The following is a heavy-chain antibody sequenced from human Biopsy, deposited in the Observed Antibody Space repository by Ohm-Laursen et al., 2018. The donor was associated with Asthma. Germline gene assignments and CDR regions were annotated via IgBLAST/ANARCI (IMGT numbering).Heavy chain of an antibody. D-gene: IGHD5-12*01. Sequence: GSLRLSCTASGFTFGDYWMSWVRQVPGKGLEWVSSISSTSTYIYYADSVKGRFTISRDNAKNSLYLQMNSLRAEDTAVYYCSRDRGESGYDFGRYDYWGQGTLVTVSS. CDR3: SRDRGESGYDFGRYDY. V-gene: IGHV3-21*01. CDR1: GFTFGDYW. J-gene: IGHJ4*02. CDR2: ISSTSTYI.